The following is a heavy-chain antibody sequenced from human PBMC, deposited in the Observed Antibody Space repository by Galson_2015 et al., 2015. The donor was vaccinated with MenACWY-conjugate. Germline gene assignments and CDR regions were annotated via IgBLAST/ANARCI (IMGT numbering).Heavy chain of an antibody. J-gene: IGHJ3*02. V-gene: IGHV3-53*01. D-gene: IGHD6-19*01. Sequence: SGGNTYYADSVKGRFTISRDNSKNTVYLQMNTLGAEDTAVYYCARVSVAVASDAFDIWGQGTMVTVSS. CDR2: SGGNT. CDR3: ARVSVAVASDAFDI.